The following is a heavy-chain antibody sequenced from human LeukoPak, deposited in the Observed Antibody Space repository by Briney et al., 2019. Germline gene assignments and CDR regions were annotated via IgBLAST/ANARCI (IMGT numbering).Heavy chain of an antibody. CDR1: VGSISSYY. CDR2: IYYSGST. Sequence: SETLSLTCTVSVGSISSYYWSWIRQPPGKGLEWIGYIYYSGSTNYNPSLKSRVTISVDTSKNQFSLKLSSVTAADTAVYYCARDRDAGTFDYWGQGTLVTVSS. D-gene: IGHD6-13*01. V-gene: IGHV4-59*01. CDR3: ARDRDAGTFDY. J-gene: IGHJ4*02.